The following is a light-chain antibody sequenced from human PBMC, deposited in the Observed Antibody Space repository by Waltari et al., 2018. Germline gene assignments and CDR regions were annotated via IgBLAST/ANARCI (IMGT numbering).Light chain of an antibody. CDR2: YDR. Sequence: SYVVTQPPSVSVAPGGTATITRGGHNIGTSSLHLYQQKAGQAPVLVIFYDRDRPSGIPDRFSGSNSGNTATLTISRVEAGDEARYYCHVWHPHVDPGVFGTGTEVTVL. CDR1: NIGTSS. V-gene: IGLV3-21*04. CDR3: HVWHPHVDPGV. J-gene: IGLJ1*01.